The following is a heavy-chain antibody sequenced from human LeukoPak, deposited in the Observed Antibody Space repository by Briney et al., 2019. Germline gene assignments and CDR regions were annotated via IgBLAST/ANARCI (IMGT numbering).Heavy chain of an antibody. Sequence: PGRSLRLSCAASGFTFSNSGMSWVRQAPGKGLEWVSSITGSGASTYYADSVKGRFTISRDNSKNTLYLQMNSLKAEDTALYYCATRAPYYFDYWGQGTLVTVSS. J-gene: IGHJ4*02. V-gene: IGHV3-23*01. CDR2: ITGSGAST. CDR1: GFTFSNSG. D-gene: IGHD3-16*01. CDR3: ATRAPYYFDY.